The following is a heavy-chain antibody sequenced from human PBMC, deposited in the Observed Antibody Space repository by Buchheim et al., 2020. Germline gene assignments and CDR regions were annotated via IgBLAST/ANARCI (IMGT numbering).Heavy chain of an antibody. V-gene: IGHV3-48*01. CDR2: ISSSSSTI. J-gene: IGHJ3*02. Sequence: EVQLVESGGGLVQPRGSLRLSCAASGFTFSSYSMNWVRQAPGKGLEWVSYISSSSSTIYYADSVKGRFTISRDNAKNSLYLQMNSLRAEDTAVYYCARDTAWELLPDAFDIWGQGT. CDR3: ARDTAWELLPDAFDI. D-gene: IGHD1-26*01. CDR1: GFTFSSYS.